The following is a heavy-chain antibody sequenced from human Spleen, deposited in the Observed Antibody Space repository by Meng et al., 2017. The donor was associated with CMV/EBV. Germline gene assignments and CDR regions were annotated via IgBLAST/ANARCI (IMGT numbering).Heavy chain of an antibody. CDR3: ARVTTPGFDY. CDR2: INHSGST. CDR1: GGSFSGYY. Sequence: LSLTCAVYGGSFSGYYWSWIRQPPGKGLEWIGEINHSGSTNYNPSLKSRVTISVDTSKNQFSLKLSSVTAADTAVYYCARVTTPGFDYWGQGTLVTVSS. D-gene: IGHD4-11*01. V-gene: IGHV4-34*01. J-gene: IGHJ4*02.